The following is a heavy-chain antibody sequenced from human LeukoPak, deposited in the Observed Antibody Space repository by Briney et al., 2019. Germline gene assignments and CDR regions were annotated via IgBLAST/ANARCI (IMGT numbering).Heavy chain of an antibody. V-gene: IGHV4-39*01. CDR2: IYYSGST. CDR1: GGSISSSSYY. Sequence: SETLSLTCTVSGGSISSSSYYWGWIRQPPGKGLEWIGSIYYSGSTYYNPSLKSRVTISVDTSKNQFSLKLSSVTAADTAVCYCARQARGSYYGLLDYWGQGTLVTVSS. J-gene: IGHJ4*02. CDR3: ARQARGSYYGLLDY. D-gene: IGHD1-26*01.